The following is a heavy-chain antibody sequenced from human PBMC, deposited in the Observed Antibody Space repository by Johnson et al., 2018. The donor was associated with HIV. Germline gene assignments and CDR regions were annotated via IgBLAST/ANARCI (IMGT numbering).Heavy chain of an antibody. D-gene: IGHD4-17*01. CDR1: GFTFRSYW. CDR2: INDGGSEK. J-gene: IGHJ3*02. CDR3: ARDVTKDAFDI. V-gene: IGHV3-7*01. Sequence: DVQLAESGGGLVQPGGSLRLSCAASGFTFRSYWMTWFRQTPGKGLEWVANINDGGSEKYYVDTVKGRFTVSRDNAKNSLYLQMNSLRVEDTAVYYCARDVTKDAFDIWGQGTMVTVSS.